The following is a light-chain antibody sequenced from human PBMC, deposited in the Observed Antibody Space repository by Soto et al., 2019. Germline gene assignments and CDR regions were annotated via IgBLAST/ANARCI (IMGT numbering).Light chain of an antibody. CDR3: STYTDKTYI. J-gene: IGLJ1*01. Sequence: QSALTQPASVSGSPGQSITISCTGTSSDVGGYDYVSWYQLHPGKAPKLMVFEVSNRPSGVSYRFSGSKSGNTASLTISGLQTEDEAAYFCSTYTDKTYIFGSGTKVTVL. CDR2: EVS. CDR1: SSDVGGYDY. V-gene: IGLV2-14*01.